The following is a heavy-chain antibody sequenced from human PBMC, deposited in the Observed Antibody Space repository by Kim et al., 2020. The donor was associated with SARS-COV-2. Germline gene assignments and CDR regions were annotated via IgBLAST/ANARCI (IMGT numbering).Heavy chain of an antibody. J-gene: IGHJ5*02. CDR3: ARAQGSTMVRGRGPNNVWFDP. CDR2: IGTAGDT. CDR1: GFTFSSYD. D-gene: IGHD3-10*01. V-gene: IGHV3-13*04. Sequence: GGSLRLSCAASGFTFSSYDMHWVRQATGKGLEWVSAIGTAGDTYYPGSVKGRFTISRENAKNSLYLQMNSLRAGDTAVYYCARAQGSTMVRGRGPNNVWFDPWGQVTLVTVSS.